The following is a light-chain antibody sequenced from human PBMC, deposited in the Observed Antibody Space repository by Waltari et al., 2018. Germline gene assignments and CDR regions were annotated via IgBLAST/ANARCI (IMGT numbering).Light chain of an antibody. J-gene: IGLJ1*01. Sequence: QSALTQPASVSGSPGQSITISCTGSSSDIGSYNYVSWYQQNPGKVPKLLIYEVSNRPSGISERFSGSKSGNTASLTISGLQAEDDSDCYCSSFTTSNTLVYGSGTKVTVL. V-gene: IGLV2-14*01. CDR2: EVS. CDR1: SSDIGSYNY. CDR3: SSFTTSNTLV.